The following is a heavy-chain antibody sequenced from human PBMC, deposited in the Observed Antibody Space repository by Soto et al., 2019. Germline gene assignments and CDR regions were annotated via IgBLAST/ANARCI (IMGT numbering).Heavy chain of an antibody. J-gene: IGHJ3*01. Sequence: PGGSLRLSCAASGFTFSSYAMSWVRQAPGKGLEWVSVISGSDDSTYYADSVKGRFTMSRDNSKNTLYLQMNSLRAEDTAVYYCAKDFVYDSSGRPLNAFDVWGQGTMVTVSS. V-gene: IGHV3-23*01. CDR3: AKDFVYDSSGRPLNAFDV. CDR2: ISGSDDST. CDR1: GFTFSSYA. D-gene: IGHD3-22*01.